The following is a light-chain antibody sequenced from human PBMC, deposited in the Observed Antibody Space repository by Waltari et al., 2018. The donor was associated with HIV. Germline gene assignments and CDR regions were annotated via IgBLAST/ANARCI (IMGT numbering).Light chain of an antibody. V-gene: IGKV3-20*01. Sequence: IVLTESPGTLSLSPGERATLYCRASQSVTGSHLACYQQRPGQPPRLLVYGASSRATGIPDRFSGSGSGTDFTLTITRLEPEDFAVYYCHQYAGLPRTFGQGTKLEIK. CDR1: QSVTGSH. CDR3: HQYAGLPRT. CDR2: GAS. J-gene: IGKJ2*01.